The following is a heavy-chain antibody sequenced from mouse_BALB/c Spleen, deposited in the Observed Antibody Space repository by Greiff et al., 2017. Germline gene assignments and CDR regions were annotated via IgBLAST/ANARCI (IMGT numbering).Heavy chain of an antibody. V-gene: IGHV5-6*02. CDR3: ARRGGNPYAMDY. D-gene: IGHD2-1*01. J-gene: IGHJ4*01. CDR2: ISSGGSYT. Sequence: EVKLMESGGDLVKPGGSLKLSCAASGFTFSSYGMSWVRQTPDKRLEWVATISSGGSYTYYPDSVKGRFTISRDNAKNTLYLQMSSLKSEDTAMYYCARRGGNPYAMDYWGQGTSVTVSS. CDR1: GFTFSSYG.